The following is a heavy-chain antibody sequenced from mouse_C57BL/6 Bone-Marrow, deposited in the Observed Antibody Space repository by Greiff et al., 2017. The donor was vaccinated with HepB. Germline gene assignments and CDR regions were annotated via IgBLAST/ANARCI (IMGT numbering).Heavy chain of an antibody. J-gene: IGHJ4*01. CDR1: GFNIKDYY. CDR2: IDPEDGDT. D-gene: IGHD3-2*02. Sequence: DVKLQESGAELVRPGASVKLSCTASGFNIKDYYMHWVKQRPEQGLEWIGRIDPEDGDTEYAPKFQGKATMTADTSSNTAYLQLSSLTSEDTAVYYCTTRQATYAMDYWGQGTSVTVSS. V-gene: IGHV14-1*01. CDR3: TTRQATYAMDY.